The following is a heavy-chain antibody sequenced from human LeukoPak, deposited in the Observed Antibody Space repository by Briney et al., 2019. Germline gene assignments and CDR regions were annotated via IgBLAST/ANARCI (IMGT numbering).Heavy chain of an antibody. CDR2: ISSSGGYK. D-gene: IGHD5-12*01. CDR1: GFTFDDYG. CDR3: AKDGTDWLRYFDY. Sequence: GGSLRLSCAASGFTFDDYGMSWVRQPPGKGLEWVSSISSSGGYKYYADSVKGRFTISRDNAKNSLYLQMNSLRAEDTAVYYCAKDGTDWLRYFDYWGQGVLVTVSS. J-gene: IGHJ4*02. V-gene: IGHV3-21*01.